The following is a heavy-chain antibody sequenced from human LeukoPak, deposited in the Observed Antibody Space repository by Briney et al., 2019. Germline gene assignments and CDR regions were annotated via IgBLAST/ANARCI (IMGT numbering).Heavy chain of an antibody. D-gene: IGHD4-11*01. V-gene: IGHV1-18*01. CDR3: ARHPRATVTYYYYYMDV. J-gene: IGHJ6*03. CDR1: AYTFTSYG. CDR2: ISAYNGNT. Sequence: ASVKVSCKASAYTFTSYGISWVRQAPGQGLEWMGWISAYNGNTNYAQKLQGRVTMTTDTSTSTAYMELRSLRSDDTAVYYCARHPRATVTYYYYYMDVWGKGTTVTVSS.